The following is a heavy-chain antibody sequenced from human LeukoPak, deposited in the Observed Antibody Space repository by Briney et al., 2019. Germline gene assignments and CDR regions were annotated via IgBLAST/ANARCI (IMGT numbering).Heavy chain of an antibody. CDR2: IYHSGST. D-gene: IGHD2-15*01. J-gene: IGHJ5*02. V-gene: IGHV4-38-2*02. CDR3: AREGYCSGGSCYPRYWFDP. CDR1: GYSISSGYY. Sequence: SETLSLTCTVSGYSISSGYYWGWIRQPPGKGLEWIGSIYHSGSTYYNPSLKSRVTISVDTSKNQFSLKLSSVTAADTAVHYCAREGYCSGGSCYPRYWFDPWGQGTLVTVSS.